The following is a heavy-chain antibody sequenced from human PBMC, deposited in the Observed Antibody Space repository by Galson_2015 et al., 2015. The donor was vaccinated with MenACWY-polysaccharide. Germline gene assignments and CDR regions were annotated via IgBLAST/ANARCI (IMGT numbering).Heavy chain of an antibody. CDR2: IKGDGTEK. CDR3: ARDALMAPVDY. Sequence: CAASGFTFTGHYMTWIRQAPGRGLEWVANIKGDGTEKNYADSLRGRFTISRDNAKNSIYLQMNSLRVEDTAVYYCARDALMAPVDYWGQGTLVTVSS. J-gene: IGHJ4*02. D-gene: IGHD3-10*01. CDR1: GFTFTGHY. V-gene: IGHV3-7*01.